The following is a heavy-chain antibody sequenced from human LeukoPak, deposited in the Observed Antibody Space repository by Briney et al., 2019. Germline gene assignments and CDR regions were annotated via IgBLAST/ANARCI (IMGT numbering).Heavy chain of an antibody. J-gene: IGHJ6*03. CDR3: ARGAYYDSSGYYFSSYYYYYMDV. Sequence: ASVQVSCKASGYTFTSYDINWVRQATGQALEWMGWMYPNSGKTGYAQKFQGRVTMTRNTSIGTAYIVLSSLRSEFRAVSYVARGAYYDSSGYYFSSYYYYYMDVWGKGNTVTASS. CDR2: MYPNSGKT. CDR1: GYTFTSYD. V-gene: IGHV1-8*01. D-gene: IGHD3-22*01.